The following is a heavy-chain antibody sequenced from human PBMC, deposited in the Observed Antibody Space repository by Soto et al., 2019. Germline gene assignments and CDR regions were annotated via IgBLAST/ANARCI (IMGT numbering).Heavy chain of an antibody. CDR3: AREADYDILTGTSGALEI. Sequence: SETLSLTCTVSGGSISSYYWSWIRQTPGKGLEWIGYIYYSGITKYNPSLGSRATTSVDTSKNQFSLKLSSVTAADTAVYYCAREADYDILTGTSGALEIWGQGTMVTVAS. J-gene: IGHJ3*02. CDR1: GGSISSYY. CDR2: IYYSGIT. D-gene: IGHD3-9*01. V-gene: IGHV4-59*01.